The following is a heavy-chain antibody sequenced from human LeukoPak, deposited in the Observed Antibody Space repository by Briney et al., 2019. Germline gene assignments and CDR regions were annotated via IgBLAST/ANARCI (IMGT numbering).Heavy chain of an antibody. J-gene: IGHJ4*02. D-gene: IGHD1-26*01. CDR1: GYSFTVYY. CDR2: INPNTGGT. Sequence: ASVRVSCKPSGYSFTVYYMRWVRHAPGRGLEWGGWINPNTGGTNYAQKFQGSVTMTRDTTHSTAYIELDRQSSDDQAVDHCASATPQIVGLDYWGQGTLVTVSS. CDR3: ASATPQIVGLDY. V-gene: IGHV1-2*02.